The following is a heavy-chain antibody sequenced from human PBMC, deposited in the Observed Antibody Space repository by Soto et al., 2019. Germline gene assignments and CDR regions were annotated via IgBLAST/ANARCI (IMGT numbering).Heavy chain of an antibody. J-gene: IGHJ3*01. CDR3: ARVVTPGGGAFDV. V-gene: IGHV1-46*01. CDR1: GYTFTRYY. CDR2: INPSGGTT. D-gene: IGHD2-21*02. Sequence: ASVKVSCKASGYTFTRYYMHWVRQAPGQGLEWMGIINPSGGTTSYAQKFQGRVTLTSDTSTNTVYMDLSSLRSEDTAVYYCARVVTPGGGAFDVWGQGTMVTVS.